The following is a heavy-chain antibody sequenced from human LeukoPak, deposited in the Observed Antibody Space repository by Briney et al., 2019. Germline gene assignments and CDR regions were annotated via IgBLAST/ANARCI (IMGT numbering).Heavy chain of an antibody. V-gene: IGHV5-51*01. CDR1: GYRFTTYW. CDR3: ARRQGCSSTSCPPDY. Sequence: GASLQISCRGSGYRFTTYWIGWVRPMPGKGLEWMGIIYPGDSDTRYTPSFRGQVTMSADKSINTAYLQWSSLKASDTAMYYCARRQGCSSTSCPPDYWGQGTLVTVSP. D-gene: IGHD2-2*01. J-gene: IGHJ4*02. CDR2: IYPGDSDT.